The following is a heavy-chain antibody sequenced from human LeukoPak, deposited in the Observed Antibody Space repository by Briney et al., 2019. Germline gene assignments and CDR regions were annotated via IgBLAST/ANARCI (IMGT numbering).Heavy chain of an antibody. CDR3: AKERSGSYPRPDYFDY. CDR1: GFTFSSYG. CDR2: IRYDGSNK. V-gene: IGHV3-30*02. D-gene: IGHD1-26*01. Sequence: GGSLRLSCAASGFTFSSYGMHWVRQAPGKGLEWVAFIRYDGSNKYYADSVKGRFTISRDNAKNSLYLQMNSLRAEDTAVYYCAKERSGSYPRPDYFDYWGQGTLVTVSS. J-gene: IGHJ4*02.